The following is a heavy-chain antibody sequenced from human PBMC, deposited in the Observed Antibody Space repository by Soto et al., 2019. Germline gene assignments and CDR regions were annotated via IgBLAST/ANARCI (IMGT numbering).Heavy chain of an antibody. Sequence: ASVKVSCKASGYPFTGYYMHWVRPAPGQGLEWMGWINPNSGGTNYAQKFQGWVTMTRDTSISTAYMELSRLRSDDTAVYYCARVGPSFGELFSYYGMDVWGQGTTVTVSS. D-gene: IGHD3-10*01. CDR1: GYPFTGYY. CDR3: ARVGPSFGELFSYYGMDV. V-gene: IGHV1-2*04. CDR2: INPNSGGT. J-gene: IGHJ6*02.